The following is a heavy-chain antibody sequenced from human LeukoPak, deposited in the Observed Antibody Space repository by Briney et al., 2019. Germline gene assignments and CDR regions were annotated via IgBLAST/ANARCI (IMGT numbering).Heavy chain of an antibody. J-gene: IGHJ4*02. CDR2: IYPSGST. D-gene: IGHD1-26*01. V-gene: IGHV4-4*07. CDR1: GGSISIYY. Sequence: PSETLSLTCTVSGGSISIYYWSWIRQPAGKALEWIGRIYPSGSTNYNPSLKSRVTMSADTTKNQFSLKLSSMTAADTAGYYCAGWSATRIDYWGQGTLVTVSS. CDR3: AGWSATRIDY.